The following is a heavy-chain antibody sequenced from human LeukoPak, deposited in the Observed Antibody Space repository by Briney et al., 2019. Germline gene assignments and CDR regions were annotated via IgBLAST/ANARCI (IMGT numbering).Heavy chain of an antibody. J-gene: IGHJ4*02. CDR1: GGSISSYY. Sequence: PSETLSLTCTVSGGSISSYYWSWIRQPAGKGLEWIGRIYTSGSTNYNPSLKSRVTMSVDTSKNQFSLKLSSVTAADTAVYYCARDGDCGGDCYLDYWGQGTLVTVSS. CDR2: IYTSGST. V-gene: IGHV4-4*07. CDR3: ARDGDCGGDCYLDY. D-gene: IGHD2-21*02.